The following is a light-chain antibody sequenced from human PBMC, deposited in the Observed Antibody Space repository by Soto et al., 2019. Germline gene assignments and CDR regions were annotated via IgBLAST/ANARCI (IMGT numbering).Light chain of an antibody. CDR1: QGISNY. Sequence: DIQMTQSPSSLSASVGDRVTITCRASQGISNYLAWYQQQPGKVPKLLIYAASTLQSGVPSRFSGSGSGTDCTLTISSLQPEDVATSYCQKYNSAPPGFGQGTKLEIK. J-gene: IGKJ2*03. CDR3: QKYNSAPPG. CDR2: AAS. V-gene: IGKV1-27*01.